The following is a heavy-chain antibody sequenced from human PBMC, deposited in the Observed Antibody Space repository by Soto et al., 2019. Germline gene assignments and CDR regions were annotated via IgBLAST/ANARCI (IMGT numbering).Heavy chain of an antibody. CDR2: ITEDGSGT. CDR1: GFTFSSYP. J-gene: IGHJ4*02. Sequence: PGGSLRLSCATSGFTFSSYPIHWVRQAPGKGPVWVSRITEDGSGTTYADSVKGRFTVTRDNAKNTMYLQMSGLGAEDTAVYHCVRGTNGWRGMDYWGQGTLGTVSS. CDR3: VRGTNGWRGMDY. D-gene: IGHD2-8*01. V-gene: IGHV3-74*01.